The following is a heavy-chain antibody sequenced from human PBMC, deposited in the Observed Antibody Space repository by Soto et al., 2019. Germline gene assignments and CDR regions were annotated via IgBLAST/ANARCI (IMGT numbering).Heavy chain of an antibody. Sequence: SETLSLTCAVYGGSFSDYYWSWIRQPPGKGLKRIREINHSRSTNYNPSLMSRVTISVDTSKNQFSLMLISVTAADTAVYYCARATFLELLLLTGRAVDYYYMDVWGKGTTVTVSS. CDR3: ARATFLELLLLTGRAVDYYYMDV. V-gene: IGHV4-34*01. J-gene: IGHJ6*03. CDR1: GGSFSDYY. CDR2: INHSRST. D-gene: IGHD3-3*02.